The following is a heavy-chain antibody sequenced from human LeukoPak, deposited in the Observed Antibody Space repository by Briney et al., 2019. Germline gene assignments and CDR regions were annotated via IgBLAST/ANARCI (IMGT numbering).Heavy chain of an antibody. Sequence: ASVKVSCKVSGYTLTELSMHWVRQAPGKGLEWMGGFDPEDGETIYAQKFQGRVTMPEDTSTDTAYMELSSLRSEDTAVYYCASPGAEHWGPGTLVTVSS. CDR3: ASPGAEH. D-gene: IGHD1-14*01. CDR2: FDPEDGET. CDR1: GYTLTELS. V-gene: IGHV1-24*01. J-gene: IGHJ4*02.